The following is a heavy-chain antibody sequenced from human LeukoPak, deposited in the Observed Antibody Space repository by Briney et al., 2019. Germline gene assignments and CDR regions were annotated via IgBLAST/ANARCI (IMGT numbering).Heavy chain of an antibody. V-gene: IGHV4-61*02. J-gene: IGHJ5*02. CDR2: IYTSGST. CDR1: GGSISSGSYY. D-gene: IGHD6-19*01. Sequence: SETLSLTCTVSGGSISSGSYYWSWIRQPAGKGLEWVGRIYTSGSTNYNPSLKSRVTISVDTSKNQFSLKLSSVTAADTAVYYCARGIAVAGVRSWSQGTLVTVSS. CDR3: ARGIAVAGVRS.